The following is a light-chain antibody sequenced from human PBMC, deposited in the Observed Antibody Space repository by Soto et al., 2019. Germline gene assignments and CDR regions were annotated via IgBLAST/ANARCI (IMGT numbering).Light chain of an antibody. V-gene: IGKV3-20*01. Sequence: EIGLTQSPATLSLSRGERATLSCGASQSVSSNYLAWYQQRPGQPPRLLIFGASNRATSIPDRFSGSGSGTDFTLIINRLEPEDVAIYYCQQYGGSPRITFGQGTRLEIK. CDR2: GAS. CDR3: QQYGGSPRIT. CDR1: QSVSSNY. J-gene: IGKJ5*01.